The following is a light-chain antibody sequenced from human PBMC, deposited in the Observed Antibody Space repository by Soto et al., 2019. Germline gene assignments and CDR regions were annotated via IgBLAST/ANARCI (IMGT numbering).Light chain of an antibody. J-gene: IGLJ1*01. CDR3: CSYAGSYTYV. CDR2: DVT. V-gene: IGLV2-11*01. CDR1: SSDVGGYNY. Sequence: ALTQPRSVSGSPGQSVTISCTGTSSDVGGYNYVSWYQQRPGKAPKPMIYDVTKRPSGVPDRFSGSKSGNTASLTISGLQAEDEADYYCCSYAGSYTYVFGTGTKATVL.